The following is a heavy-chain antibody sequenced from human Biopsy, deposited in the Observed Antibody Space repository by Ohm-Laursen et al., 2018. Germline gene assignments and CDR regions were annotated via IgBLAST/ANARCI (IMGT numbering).Heavy chain of an antibody. J-gene: IGHJ6*02. CDR3: VRGVDYYDPYHYYALDV. Sequence: SDTLSLTWVVYGESFNGYYWSWIRQTPGKGLEWIGEINHSGRTNYNPSLKSRVTTSVDTSKNQFSLKVRSVTAADTAVYYCVRGVDYYDPYHYYALDVWGQGTTVTVSS. V-gene: IGHV4-34*01. CDR1: GESFNGYY. CDR2: INHSGRT. D-gene: IGHD3-22*01.